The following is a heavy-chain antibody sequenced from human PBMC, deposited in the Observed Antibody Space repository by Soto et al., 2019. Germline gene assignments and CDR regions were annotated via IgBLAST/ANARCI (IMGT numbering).Heavy chain of an antibody. J-gene: IGHJ4*02. CDR3: TRGSGGFDY. CDR1: GFTFGDYA. V-gene: IGHV3-49*03. CDR2: ISSKAYGGTT. D-gene: IGHD3-10*01. Sequence: PGGSLRLSCAAPGFTFGDYAMSWFRQAPGKGLRWVGFISSKAYGGTTEYASSVKGRFTISRDDAKRIAYLPMNSLKTEDTAVYCCTRGSGGFDYWGRGTLVTVSS.